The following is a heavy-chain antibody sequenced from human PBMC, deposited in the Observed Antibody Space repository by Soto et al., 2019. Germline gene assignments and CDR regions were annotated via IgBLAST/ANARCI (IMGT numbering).Heavy chain of an antibody. CDR2: INHSGST. Sequence: PSETLSLTCAVYGGSFSGYYWSWIRQPPGKGLEWIGEINHSGSTNYNLSLKSRVTISVDTSKNQFSLKLSSLTAADTSVYYCARKEGSAAAGNQNWFDPWGQGTLVTVSS. J-gene: IGHJ5*02. V-gene: IGHV4-34*01. CDR1: GGSFSGYY. CDR3: ARKEGSAAAGNQNWFDP. D-gene: IGHD6-13*01.